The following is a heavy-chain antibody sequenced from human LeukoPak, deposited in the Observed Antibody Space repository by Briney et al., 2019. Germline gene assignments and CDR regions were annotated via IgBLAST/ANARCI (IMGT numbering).Heavy chain of an antibody. V-gene: IGHV3-30*03. CDR3: ARGLTLDNAWYRGWFDP. CDR2: ISYDGSNK. Sequence: GRSLRLSCAASGFTFSSYAMHWVRQAPGKGLEWVALISYDGSNKYYADSVKGRFTISRDNSKNTLYLQMNSLRAEDTAMYYCARGLTLDNAWYRGWFDPWGQGSLVIVSS. CDR1: GFTFSSYA. D-gene: IGHD6-13*01. J-gene: IGHJ5*02.